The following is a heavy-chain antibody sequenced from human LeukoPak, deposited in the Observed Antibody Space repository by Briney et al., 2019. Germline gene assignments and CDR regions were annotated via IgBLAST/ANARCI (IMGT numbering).Heavy chain of an antibody. CDR2: INHSGST. J-gene: IGHJ3*02. Sequence: SETLSLTCAVYGGSFSGYYWSWIRQPPGKGLEWIGEINHSGSTNYNPSLKSRVTISVDTSKNQFSLKLSSVTAADTAVYYCARRGSVPPTLDAFDIWGQGTMVTVSS. V-gene: IGHV4-34*01. CDR1: GGSFSGYY. D-gene: IGHD3-10*01. CDR3: ARRGSVPPTLDAFDI.